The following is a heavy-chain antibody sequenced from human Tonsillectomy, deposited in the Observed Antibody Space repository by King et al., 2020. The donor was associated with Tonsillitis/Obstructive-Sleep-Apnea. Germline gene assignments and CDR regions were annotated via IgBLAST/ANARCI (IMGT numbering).Heavy chain of an antibody. Sequence: QLQESGPGLVKPSETLSLTCTASGASVSSDSYYWSWIRQPPGKGLEWIGYVYYSGSTNYNPSLKSRVTISVDTSKNQFSLNLNSVTAADTAVYYCGGDAGGDSGDDYWGQGTLVTVSS. V-gene: IGHV4-61*01. CDR1: GASVSSDSYY. J-gene: IGHJ4*02. D-gene: IGHD6-19*01. CDR2: VYYSGST. CDR3: GGDAGGDSGDDY.